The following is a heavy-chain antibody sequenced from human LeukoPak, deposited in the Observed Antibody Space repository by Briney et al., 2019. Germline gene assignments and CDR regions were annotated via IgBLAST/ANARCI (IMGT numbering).Heavy chain of an antibody. CDR1: GGSFSGYY. CDR2: INHSGST. CDR3: ASRIFWSGPKTFDY. V-gene: IGHV4-34*01. D-gene: IGHD3-3*01. J-gene: IGHJ4*02. Sequence: PSETLSLTCAVYGGSFSGYYWSWIRQPRGKGLEWIGEINHSGSTNYNPSLKSRVTISVDTSKNQFSLKLSSVTAADTAVYYCASRIFWSGPKTFDYWGQGTLVTVSS.